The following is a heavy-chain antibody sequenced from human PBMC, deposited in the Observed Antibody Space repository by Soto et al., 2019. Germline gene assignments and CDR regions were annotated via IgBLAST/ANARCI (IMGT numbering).Heavy chain of an antibody. J-gene: IGHJ6*02. D-gene: IGHD2-2*01. CDR1: GFTFSNAW. CDR3: TTTGSTYEPAARPYYYGMDV. V-gene: IGHV3-15*07. Sequence: PGGSLRLSCAASGFTFSNAWMNWVRQAPGKGLEWVGRIKSKTDGGTTDYAAPVKGRFTISRDDSKNTLYLQMDSLKTEDTAVYYCTTTGSTYEPAARPYYYGMDVWGQGTTVTVSS. CDR2: IKSKTDGGTT.